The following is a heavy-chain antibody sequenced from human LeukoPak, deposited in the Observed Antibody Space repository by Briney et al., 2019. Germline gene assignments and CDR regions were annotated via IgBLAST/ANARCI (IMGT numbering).Heavy chain of an antibody. CDR1: GFTFSGSA. CDR2: IRSKANSYAT. Sequence: GGSLRLSCAASGFTFSGSAMHWVRQASGTGLEWVGRIRSKANSYATAYAASVKGRFTISRDDSKNTAYLQMNSLKTEDTAVYYCTRHVGDYGGSYGMDVWGQGTTVTVSS. V-gene: IGHV3-73*01. CDR3: TRHVGDYGGSYGMDV. D-gene: IGHD4-23*01. J-gene: IGHJ6*02.